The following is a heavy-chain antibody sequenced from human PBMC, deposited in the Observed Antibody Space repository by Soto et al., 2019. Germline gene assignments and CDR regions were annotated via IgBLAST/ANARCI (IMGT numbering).Heavy chain of an antibody. CDR1: XLTFSSDT. J-gene: IGHJ3*02. V-gene: IGHV3-21*01. CDR3: ARIQRGYDAFDI. D-gene: IGHD5-12*01. Sequence: LGGALRLSSSASXLTFSSDTMNWVRHARGQGLEWVASISSSSSYIYYTASVKGRFTISRDSARNSLYLQMNSPRAEDSVVDYCARIQRGYDAFDIWGQETMLTASS. CDR2: ISSSSSYI.